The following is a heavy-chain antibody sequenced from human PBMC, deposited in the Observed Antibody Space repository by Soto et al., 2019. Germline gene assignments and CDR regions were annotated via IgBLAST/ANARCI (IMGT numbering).Heavy chain of an antibody. V-gene: IGHV4-61*01. J-gene: IGHJ4*02. CDR2: IYYTGST. CDR3: ARGNLAAAGSFDY. CDR1: GGSLSGGSYH. Sequence: KTSETLSLTCTLSGGSLSGGSYHWSWIRQSPGKGLEWLAYIYYTGSTNYNPSLQSRVTISLHTSKNQFSLKVSSVTAADTAVYFCARGNLAAAGSFDYWGQGARVTVSS. D-gene: IGHD6-13*01.